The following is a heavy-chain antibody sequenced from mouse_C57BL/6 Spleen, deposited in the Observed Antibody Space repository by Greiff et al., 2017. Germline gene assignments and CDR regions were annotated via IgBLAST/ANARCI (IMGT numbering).Heavy chain of an antibody. Sequence: QVQLKQPGAELVKPGASVKLSCKASGYTFTSYWMQWVKQRPGQGLEWIGEIDPSDSYTNYNQKFKGKATLTVDTSSSTAYMQLSSLTSEDSAVYYCARRVIYYDYDKYFDVWGTGTTVTVSS. CDR3: ARRVIYYDYDKYFDV. CDR2: IDPSDSYT. CDR1: GYTFTSYW. V-gene: IGHV1-50*01. D-gene: IGHD2-4*01. J-gene: IGHJ1*03.